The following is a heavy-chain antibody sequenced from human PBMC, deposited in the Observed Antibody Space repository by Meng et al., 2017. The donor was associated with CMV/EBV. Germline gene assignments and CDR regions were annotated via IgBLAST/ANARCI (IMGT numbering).Heavy chain of an antibody. J-gene: IGHJ4*02. V-gene: IGHV4-39*07. CDR3: AAGTSPRSDY. CDR1: GGSISSSSYY. Sequence: SETLSPTCTVSGGSISSSSYYWGWLRQPPGKGLEWIGSIYYSGSTYYNPSLKSPVTISVDTSKNQFSLKLSSVTAADTAVYYCAAGTSPRSDYWGQGTLVTVSS. CDR2: IYYSGST. D-gene: IGHD6-13*01.